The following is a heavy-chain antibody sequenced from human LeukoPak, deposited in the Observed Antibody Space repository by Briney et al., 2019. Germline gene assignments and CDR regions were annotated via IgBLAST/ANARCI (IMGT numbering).Heavy chain of an antibody. CDR3: AKDGDYANARYFDY. CDR1: GFTFDDYA. D-gene: IGHD4-17*01. V-gene: IGHV3-9*01. CDR2: ISWNSGSI. Sequence: GGSLRLSCAASGFTFDDYAMHWVRQAPGKGLGWVSGISWNSGSIGYADSVKGRFTISRDNAKNSLYLQMNSLRAEDTALYYCAKDGDYANARYFDYWGQGTLVTVSS. J-gene: IGHJ4*02.